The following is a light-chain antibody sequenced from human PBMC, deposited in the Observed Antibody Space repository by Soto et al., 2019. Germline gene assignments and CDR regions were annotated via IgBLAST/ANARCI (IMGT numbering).Light chain of an antibody. J-gene: IGKJ2*01. CDR1: QSVSSNF. V-gene: IGKV3-20*01. CDR2: GAS. CDR3: QHYGPPRYT. Sequence: EIVLTQSLGTLSLSPGERATLSCRASQSVSSNFLAWYQQKPGQPPRLLMYGASSRATSIPDRFSGSGSGTDFTLTISRLEPEDFAVYYCQHYGPPRYTFGQGTKLEIK.